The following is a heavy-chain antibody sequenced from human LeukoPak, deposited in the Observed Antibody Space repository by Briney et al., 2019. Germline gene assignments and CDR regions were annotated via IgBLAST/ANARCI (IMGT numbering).Heavy chain of an antibody. V-gene: IGHV3-11*04. J-gene: IGHJ4*02. CDR2: ISGSGNTL. Sequence: GGSLRLSCAASGFTFSDYYMNWIRQTPERGLEWVSYISGSGNTLNYADSVRGRFTISRDNTRNSLYLQMNSLRGEDTAVYYCAKGFEEWFGDLFNWGQGTLVTVSS. D-gene: IGHD3-10*01. CDR1: GFTFSDYY. CDR3: AKGFEEWFGDLFN.